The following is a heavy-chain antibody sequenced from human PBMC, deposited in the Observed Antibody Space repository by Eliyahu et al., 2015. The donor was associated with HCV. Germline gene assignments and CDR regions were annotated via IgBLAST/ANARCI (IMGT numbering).Heavy chain of an antibody. Sequence: EVQLVESGGGLVXPGGSLXLSXAASGIXFHYXWMSWVRQAPGKGLEWVGRIKSKAGGGTTDYAAPVKGRFTISRDDSITTLYLQMNSLKTEDTAVYYCTTERGPVVMGVTTWGFDYWGQGTLVTVSS. V-gene: IGHV3-15*01. CDR3: TTERGPVVMGVTTWGFDY. CDR2: IKSKAGGGTT. J-gene: IGHJ4*02. CDR1: GIXFHYXW. D-gene: IGHD2-21*01.